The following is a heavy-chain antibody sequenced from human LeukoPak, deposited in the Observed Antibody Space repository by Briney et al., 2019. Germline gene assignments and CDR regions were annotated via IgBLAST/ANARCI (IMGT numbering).Heavy chain of an antibody. Sequence: QPGGSLRLSSAASGFTVSHYYMSWVRQAPGKGLEWVSLIYTGGSAYYSDSVKGRFTISRDNSKNTLYLQMNSLRAEDTAVYYCARGYGDYWGQGTLVTVSS. V-gene: IGHV3-66*02. D-gene: IGHD1-1*01. J-gene: IGHJ4*02. CDR2: IYTGGSA. CDR3: ARGYGDY. CDR1: GFTVSHYY.